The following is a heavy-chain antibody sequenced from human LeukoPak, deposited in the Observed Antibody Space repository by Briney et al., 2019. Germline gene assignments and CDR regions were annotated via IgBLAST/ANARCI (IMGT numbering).Heavy chain of an antibody. CDR2: IIPILGIA. CDR3: ARSEMSRAARRYYFDY. V-gene: IGHV1-69*02. Sequence: SVKVSCKASGGTFSSYTISWVRQAPGQGLEWMGRIIPILGIANYAQKFQGRVTITADKSTSTAYMALSSLRSEDTAVYYCARSEMSRAARRYYFDYWGQGTLVTVSS. D-gene: IGHD6-6*01. J-gene: IGHJ4*02. CDR1: GGTFSSYT.